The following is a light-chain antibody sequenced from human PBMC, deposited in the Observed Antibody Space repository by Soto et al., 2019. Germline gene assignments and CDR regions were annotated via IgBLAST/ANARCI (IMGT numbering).Light chain of an antibody. J-gene: IGLJ1*01. Sequence: QSVLTQPPSASGSPGQSVTISCTGTSSDVGGYNYVSWYQHHPGKAPKLIIYEVYKRPSGVPDRFSSSKSGNTAALTVSGLRAEEEVDYYCSSYVGTNSYFFGTGTKVPVL. CDR3: SSYVGTNSYF. CDR1: SSDVGGYNY. V-gene: IGLV2-8*01. CDR2: EVY.